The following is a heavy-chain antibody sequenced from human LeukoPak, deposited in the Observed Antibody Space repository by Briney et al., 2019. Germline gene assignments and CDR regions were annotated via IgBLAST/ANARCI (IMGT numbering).Heavy chain of an antibody. CDR1: GFTFSWYW. CDR3: ARERYGNYN. Sequence: PGGSLRLSCAASGFTFSWYWMSWVRQAPGKGLEWVANIREDGSVKNYVDSVKGRFTISRDNAKNSLFLQMNSLRAEDTAVYYCARERYGNYNWGQGTLVTVSS. D-gene: IGHD4-11*01. V-gene: IGHV3-7*03. J-gene: IGHJ4*02. CDR2: IREDGSVK.